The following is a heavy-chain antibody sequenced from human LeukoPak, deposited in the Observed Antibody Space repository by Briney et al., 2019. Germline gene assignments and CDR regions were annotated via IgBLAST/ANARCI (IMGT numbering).Heavy chain of an antibody. Sequence: PGGSLRLSCAASGFTFSSYGMHWVRQAPGKGLEWVAFIRYDGGNTYYADSVKGRFTISRDNSKNTVYLQMNSLRAEDTAVYYCAKGGSYRSQPYFDYWGQGTPVTVSS. CDR2: IRYDGGNT. CDR1: GFTFSSYG. J-gene: IGHJ4*02. V-gene: IGHV3-30*02. CDR3: AKGGSYRSQPYFDY. D-gene: IGHD3-16*02.